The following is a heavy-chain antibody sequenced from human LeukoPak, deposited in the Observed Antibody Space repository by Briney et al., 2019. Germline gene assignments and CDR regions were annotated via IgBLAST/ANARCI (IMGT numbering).Heavy chain of an antibody. V-gene: IGHV3-11*04. Sequence: GGSLRLSCAASGFTFSDYYMSWIRQAPGKGLEWVSYISSSGSTIYYADSVKGRFTISRDNAKNTLYPQMNSLRAEDTAVYYCARDRLYPPQWFGELETLPDYWGQGTLVTVSS. CDR3: ARDRLYPPQWFGELETLPDY. CDR1: GFTFSDYY. J-gene: IGHJ4*02. D-gene: IGHD3-10*01. CDR2: ISSSGSTI.